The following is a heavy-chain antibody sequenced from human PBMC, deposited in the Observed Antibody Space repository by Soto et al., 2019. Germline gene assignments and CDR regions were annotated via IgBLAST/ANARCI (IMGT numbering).Heavy chain of an antibody. Sequence: HPGGSLRLSCAASGFTFTNYWMHWVREGPGKGLVWVSGISQDGSITEYADSVKGRFTISRDNAKNTLYLQMISLRADDTAVYYCVRLYSGTSLPAYWGQGALVTVSS. V-gene: IGHV3-74*01. CDR2: ISQDGSIT. CDR1: GFTFTNYW. J-gene: IGHJ4*02. D-gene: IGHD1-26*01. CDR3: VRLYSGTSLPAY.